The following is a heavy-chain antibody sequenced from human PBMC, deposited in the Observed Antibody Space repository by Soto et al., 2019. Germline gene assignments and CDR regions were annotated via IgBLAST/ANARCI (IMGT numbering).Heavy chain of an antibody. CDR2: IIPIFGTA. V-gene: IGHV1-69*01. CDR1: GGTFSSYA. D-gene: IGHD2-21*01. Sequence: QVQLVQSGAEVKKPGSSVKVSCKASGGTFSSYAISWVRQAPGQGLEWMGGIIPIFGTANYAQKLQGRVTITADESTSTAYMELSSLRAQDTAVYYCARVGLPEASSNWFDPWGQGTLVTVSS. CDR3: ARVGLPEASSNWFDP. J-gene: IGHJ5*02.